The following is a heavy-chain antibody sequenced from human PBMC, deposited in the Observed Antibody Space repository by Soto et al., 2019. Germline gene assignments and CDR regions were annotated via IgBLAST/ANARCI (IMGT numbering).Heavy chain of an antibody. J-gene: IGHJ4*02. CDR2: IWYDGSNK. CDR3: ARESRVGYCSGGSCYFGY. CDR1: GFTFSSYG. Sequence: GGSLRLSCAASGFTFSSYGMHWVRQAPGKGLEWVAVIWYDGSNKYYADSVKGRFTISRDNSKNTLYLQMNSLRAEDTAVYYCARESRVGYCSGGSCYFGYWGQGTLVTVSS. D-gene: IGHD2-15*01. V-gene: IGHV3-33*01.